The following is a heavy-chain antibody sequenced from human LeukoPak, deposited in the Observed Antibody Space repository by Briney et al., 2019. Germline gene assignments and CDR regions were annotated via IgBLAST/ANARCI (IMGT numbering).Heavy chain of an antibody. CDR3: ARGIYYDILTGPPDY. CDR2: ISFDGSNK. D-gene: IGHD3-9*01. V-gene: IGHV3-30*13. Sequence: PGRSLRLSCAASGFTFSSYGMHWVRQAPGKGLEWVTLISFDGSNKYYADSVKGRFIISRDNSKDRLYLQMNGLRPDDTAVYYCARGIYYDILTGPPDYWGQGTLVTVSS. J-gene: IGHJ4*02. CDR1: GFTFSSYG.